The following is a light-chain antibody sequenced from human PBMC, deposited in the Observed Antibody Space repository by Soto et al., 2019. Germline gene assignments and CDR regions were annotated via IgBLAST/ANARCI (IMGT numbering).Light chain of an antibody. V-gene: IGLV2-8*01. Sequence: QSALTQPPSASGYPGQSVTISCTGTSSDVGGYKYVSWYQQHPGKAPKLIIYEVTKRPSGVPDRFSGSKSGNTASLTVSWLQAEDEADYYCSSYAGSILVGTGTKLAV. CDR1: SSDVGGYKY. CDR3: SSYAGSIL. CDR2: EVT. J-gene: IGLJ1*01.